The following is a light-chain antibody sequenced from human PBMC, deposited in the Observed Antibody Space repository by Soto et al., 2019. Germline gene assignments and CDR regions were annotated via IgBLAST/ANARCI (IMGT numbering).Light chain of an antibody. J-gene: IGKJ4*01. CDR3: QQINSYPLT. CDR2: GAS. CDR1: QGISSF. V-gene: IGKV1-9*01. Sequence: DIQLTQSPSFLSASVGDRVTTTCRASQGISSFLAWYQQRPGKAPKLLIYGASTLQSGVPSRFSGSGSGTEFTLTVSSLQPEDFATYYCQQINSYPLTFGGGTKVEIK.